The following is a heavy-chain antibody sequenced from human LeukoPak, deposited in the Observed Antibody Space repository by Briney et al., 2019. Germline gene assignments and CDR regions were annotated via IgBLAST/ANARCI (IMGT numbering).Heavy chain of an antibody. Sequence: PGGSLRLSCAASGFTFSSYSMNWVRQAPGKGLEWVSSISSSSSYIYYADSVKGRFTISRDNAKNSLHLQMNSLRAEDTAVYYCAREFRDIVVVTAILDDAFDIWGQGTMVTVSS. D-gene: IGHD2-21*02. V-gene: IGHV3-21*01. CDR1: GFTFSSYS. J-gene: IGHJ3*02. CDR2: ISSSSSYI. CDR3: AREFRDIVVVTAILDDAFDI.